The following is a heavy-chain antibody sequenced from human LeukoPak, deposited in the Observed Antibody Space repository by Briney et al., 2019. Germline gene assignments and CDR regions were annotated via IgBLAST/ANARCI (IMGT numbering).Heavy chain of an antibody. D-gene: IGHD1-26*01. Sequence: SETLSLTCAVYGGSFSGYYWSWIRQPPGKGLEWIGEINHSGSTNYNPSLKSRVTISVDTSKNQFSLKLSSVTAADTAVYYCARGIIGSTRGWGQGTLVTVSS. CDR3: ARGIIGSTRG. CDR1: GGSFSGYY. J-gene: IGHJ4*02. CDR2: INHSGST. V-gene: IGHV4-34*01.